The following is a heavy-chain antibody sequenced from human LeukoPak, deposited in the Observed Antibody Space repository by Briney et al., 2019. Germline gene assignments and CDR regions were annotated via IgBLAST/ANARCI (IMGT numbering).Heavy chain of an antibody. Sequence: GGSLRLSCAASGFTVSAKYMSWVRQGPGKGLDWISSIYSDGGTNYADSVRGRFTVSRDNSKNTLFLQMNGLRAEDTAVYYCAKDGDAGTAYYYYYMDVWGKGTTVTVSS. D-gene: IGHD1-7*01. CDR2: IYSDGGT. V-gene: IGHV3-66*01. CDR3: AKDGDAGTAYYYYYMDV. J-gene: IGHJ6*03. CDR1: GFTVSAKY.